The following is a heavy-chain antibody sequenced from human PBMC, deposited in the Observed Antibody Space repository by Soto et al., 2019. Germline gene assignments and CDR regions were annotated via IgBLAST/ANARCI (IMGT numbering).Heavy chain of an antibody. CDR3: AMSVYVLLQPDSYYYYYYGMYV. D-gene: IGHD5-12*01. J-gene: IGHJ6*02. V-gene: IGHV1-69*06. Sequence: SVKVSCKASGGTFTSYGISWVRQAPGQGLEWMGGIIPFFGTTNYAQKLQGRVTMTADKSTSTAYMELSSLRSEDTAVYYCAMSVYVLLQPDSYYYYYYGMYVWGQGSTVTSP. CDR1: GGTFTSYG. CDR2: IIPFFGTT.